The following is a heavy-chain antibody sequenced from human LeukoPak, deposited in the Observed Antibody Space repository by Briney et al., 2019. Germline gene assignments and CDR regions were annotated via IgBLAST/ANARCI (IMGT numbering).Heavy chain of an antibody. Sequence: AASVKVSCKASGGTFSSYAISWVRQAPGQGLEWMGGIIPIFGTANYAQKFQGRVTITADESTSTAYMELSSLRSEDTAVYYCARDPVSTGSSGYPDWYFDLWGRGTLVTVSS. J-gene: IGHJ2*01. V-gene: IGHV1-69*01. D-gene: IGHD3-22*01. CDR1: GGTFSSYA. CDR2: IIPIFGTA. CDR3: ARDPVSTGSSGYPDWYFDL.